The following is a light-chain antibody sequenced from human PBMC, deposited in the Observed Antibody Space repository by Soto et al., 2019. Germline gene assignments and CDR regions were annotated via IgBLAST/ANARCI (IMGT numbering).Light chain of an antibody. CDR2: EVT. CDR3: SSYAGSNNYVV. CDR1: SSDVGGYNY. J-gene: IGLJ2*01. V-gene: IGLV2-8*01. Sequence: QSALTQPPSASGSPGQSVTISCTGTSSDVGGYNYVSWYQQHPGKAPKVMIYEVTKPPSGVPDPFSASKSGNTASLTVSGLQAEDEADYYRSSYAGSNNYVVFGGGTQLTVL.